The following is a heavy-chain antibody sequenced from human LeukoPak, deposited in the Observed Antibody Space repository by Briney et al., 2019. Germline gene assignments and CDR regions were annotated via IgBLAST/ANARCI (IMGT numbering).Heavy chain of an antibody. J-gene: IGHJ3*02. CDR2: IIPILGIA. CDR3: ATGRYCNGGSCSTNAFDI. Sequence: ASVKVSCKASGYTFTSYAISWVRQAPGQGLEWMGRIIPILGIANYAQKFQGRVTITADKSTSTAYMELSSLRSEDTAVYYCATGRYCNGGSCSTNAFDIWGQGTMVTVSS. D-gene: IGHD2-15*01. CDR1: GYTFTSYA. V-gene: IGHV1-69*04.